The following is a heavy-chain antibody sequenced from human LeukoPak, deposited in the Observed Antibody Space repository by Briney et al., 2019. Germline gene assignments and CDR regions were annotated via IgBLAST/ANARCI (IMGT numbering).Heavy chain of an antibody. J-gene: IGHJ4*02. D-gene: IGHD1-26*01. V-gene: IGHV4-59*01. Sequence: PSETLSLTCTVSGGSMNSYYWSWIRQPPGKGLEWIGYIYYSGSTNYNPSLKSRVTISVDTSKNQFSLKLSSVTAADTAVYYCASSSGSDSGIDYWGQGTLVTVSS. CDR1: GGSMNSYY. CDR3: ASSSGSDSGIDY. CDR2: IYYSGST.